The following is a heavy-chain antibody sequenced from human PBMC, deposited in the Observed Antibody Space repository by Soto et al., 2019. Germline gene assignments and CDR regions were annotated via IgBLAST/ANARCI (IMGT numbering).Heavy chain of an antibody. CDR1: GFNFDKYA. D-gene: IGHD3-10*01. CDR2: ISGSGDAT. V-gene: IGHV3-23*01. J-gene: IGHJ6*02. Sequence: EVQLLESGGGLVQPGGSRRLSCVASGFNFDKYAMTWVRQAPGKGLEWVSSISGSGDATYYADSVKGRFTISRDNSKNTLYLQMSRLRADDTAVYYCATAGGTMVRGVIIPFSYYYGMDVWGQGTTVTVSS. CDR3: ATAGGTMVRGVIIPFSYYYGMDV.